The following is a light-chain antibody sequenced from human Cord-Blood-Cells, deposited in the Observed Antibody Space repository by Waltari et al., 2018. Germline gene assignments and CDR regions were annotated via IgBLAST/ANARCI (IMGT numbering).Light chain of an antibody. CDR1: KLGDKY. CDR3: QAWDSSVL. CDR2: QDS. V-gene: IGLV3-1*01. Sequence: SYELTQPPSVSVSPGQTASITCSGDKLGDKYACWYQQKPGQSPVLVIYQDSKPPSGIAGRFSGSNSGNTATRTISGTQAMDETDYYCQAWDSSVLFGGGTKLTVL. J-gene: IGLJ2*01.